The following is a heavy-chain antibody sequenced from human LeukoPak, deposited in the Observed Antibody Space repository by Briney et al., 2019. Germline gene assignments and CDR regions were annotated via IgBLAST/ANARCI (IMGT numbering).Heavy chain of an antibody. D-gene: IGHD3-22*01. CDR2: INPNSGGT. J-gene: IGHJ4*02. Sequence: ASVKVSCKASGYTFTGYYMHWVRQAPGQGLEWMGWINPNSGGTNYAQKSQGRVTMTRDTSISTAYMELSRLRSDDTAVYYCARVESYYDSSGSPFDYWGQGTLVTVSS. CDR3: ARVESYYDSSGSPFDY. CDR1: GYTFTGYY. V-gene: IGHV1-2*02.